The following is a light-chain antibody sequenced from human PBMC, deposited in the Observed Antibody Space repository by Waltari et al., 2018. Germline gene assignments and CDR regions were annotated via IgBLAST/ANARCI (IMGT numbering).Light chain of an antibody. CDR2: GAS. J-gene: IGKJ2*01. V-gene: IGKV3-20*01. CDR1: QSASSSY. Sequence: DIVLKPSPGPLSFPPGPRATLSCRASQSASSSYLAWYQQNPGQAPRLLIYGASSMATGIPDRCSGSGSGTDFTLTISRLEAEDVAVYYWQQYGSSRTFGQGTKLEIK. CDR3: QQYGSSRT.